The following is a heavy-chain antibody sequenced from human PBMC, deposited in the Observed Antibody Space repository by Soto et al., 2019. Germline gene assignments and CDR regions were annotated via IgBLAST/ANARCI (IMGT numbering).Heavy chain of an antibody. Sequence: QVQLVQTGAEVKKPGASVKVSCKASGYTFTDYYIHWVRQAPGQGLEWMGWINPNSGGAIYAQMFQGRVTMTRDTSVSTASMEVSILTSDDTAVYYCARGQAGRGATMPDYWGQGTLVTVSS. J-gene: IGHJ4*02. V-gene: IGHV1-2*02. CDR3: ARGQAGRGATMPDY. CDR1: GYTFTDYY. D-gene: IGHD5-12*01. CDR2: INPNSGGA.